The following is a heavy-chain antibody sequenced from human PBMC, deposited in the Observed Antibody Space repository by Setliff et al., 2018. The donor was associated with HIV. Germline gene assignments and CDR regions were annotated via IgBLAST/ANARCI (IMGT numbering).Heavy chain of an antibody. CDR3: ARERFLGAPFDY. D-gene: IGHD3-3*01. CDR2: VSSSGST. V-gene: IGHV4-39*02. J-gene: IGHJ4*02. CDR1: GGSISSSSSY. Sequence: PSETLSLTCTVSGGSISSSSSYWDWIRQPPGKGLEWIGSVSSSGSTYSNPSLKSRVTISVDTSKNQFSLRVSSVTAADTAVYYCARERFLGAPFDYWGQ.